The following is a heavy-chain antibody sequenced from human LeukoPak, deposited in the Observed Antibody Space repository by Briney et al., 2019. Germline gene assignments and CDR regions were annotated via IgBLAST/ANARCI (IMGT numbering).Heavy chain of an antibody. CDR2: IGPDGGTT. CDR1: GFTFYTHG. Sequence: GGSLRLSCAASGFTFYTHGMHWVRQAPGKGLEYVSGIGPDGGTTYYAKSVKGRFTISRDNSKSMVYLQMGSLTADDMAVYYCARGAQLTDYWGQGTLVTVSS. J-gene: IGHJ4*02. CDR3: ARGAQLTDY. V-gene: IGHV3-64*01. D-gene: IGHD6-13*01.